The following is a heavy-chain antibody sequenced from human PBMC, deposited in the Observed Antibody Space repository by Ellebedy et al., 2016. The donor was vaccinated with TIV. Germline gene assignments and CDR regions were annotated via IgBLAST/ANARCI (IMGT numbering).Heavy chain of an antibody. CDR2: ISYDGGSQ. V-gene: IGHV3-30-3*01. J-gene: IGHJ4*02. CDR1: GFIFSNYA. CDR3: ARDGDRSWHSVFFDH. D-gene: IGHD6-13*01. Sequence: PGGSLRLSCAASGFIFSNYAIHWVRQAPGKGLEWVAVISYDGGSQYYADSVKGRFTIPRDNSKNTMYLQMNSLRAEDTAVYYCARDGDRSWHSVFFDHWGKGTLVTVSA.